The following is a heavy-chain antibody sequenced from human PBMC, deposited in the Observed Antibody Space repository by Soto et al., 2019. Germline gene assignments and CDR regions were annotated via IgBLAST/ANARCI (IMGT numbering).Heavy chain of an antibody. CDR3: AAPAQVPWVWFDP. CDR2: IIPIFGTA. Sequence: SVKVSCKASGGTFSSYAISWVRQAPGQGLEWMGGIIPIFGTANYAQKFQGRVTITADESTSTAYMELSSLRSEDTAVYYCAAPAQVPWVWFDPWGQGTLVTVSS. CDR1: GGTFSSYA. D-gene: IGHD3-16*01. V-gene: IGHV1-69*13. J-gene: IGHJ5*02.